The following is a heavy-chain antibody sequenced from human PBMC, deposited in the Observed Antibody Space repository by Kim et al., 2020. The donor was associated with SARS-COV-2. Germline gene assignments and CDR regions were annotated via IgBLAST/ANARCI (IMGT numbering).Heavy chain of an antibody. V-gene: IGHV1-18*01. CDR2: ISSNSGHT. CDR1: GYSFSNYG. D-gene: IGHD3-22*01. CDR3: APYYDSNSYRGQWD. J-gene: IGHJ4*01. Sequence: ASVKVSCKASGYSFSNYGLVWARQAPGQGLEWMGWISSNSGHTKYAQNVQGRVTLTTDTSTNTGYMELSSLRSDDTAVYYCAPYYDSNSYRGQWDWGQGTPVPGSS.